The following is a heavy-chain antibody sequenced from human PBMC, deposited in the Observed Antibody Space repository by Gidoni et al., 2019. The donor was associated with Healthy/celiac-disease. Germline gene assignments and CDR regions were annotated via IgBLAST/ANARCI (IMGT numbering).Heavy chain of an antibody. CDR2: IYYSGST. V-gene: IGHV4-59*01. D-gene: IGHD3-16*01. J-gene: IGHJ4*02. Sequence: QLQLQESGSGLVKPPATLSLPCTVSGGSISSYYWSWIRQPPGKGLEWIGYIYYSGSTNYNPSLKSRVTISVDTSKNQFSLKLSSVTAADTAVYYCARSRLGEYFDYWGQGTLVTVSS. CDR3: ARSRLGEYFDY. CDR1: GGSISSYY.